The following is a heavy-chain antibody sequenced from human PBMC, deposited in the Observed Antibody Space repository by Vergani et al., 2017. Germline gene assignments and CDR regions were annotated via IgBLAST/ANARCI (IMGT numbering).Heavy chain of an antibody. D-gene: IGHD5-12*01. V-gene: IGHV1-3*01. CDR3: ARTFPGAATIGDYFDY. CDR2: INAGNGNT. J-gene: IGHJ4*02. Sequence: QVQLVQSGAEVKKPGASVKVSCKASGYTFTSYAMHWVRQAPGQRLEWMGWINAGNGNTKYSQKFQGRVTITRDTSASTAYMELCSLRSEDTAVYYCARTFPGAATIGDYFDYWGQGTLVTVSS. CDR1: GYTFTSYA.